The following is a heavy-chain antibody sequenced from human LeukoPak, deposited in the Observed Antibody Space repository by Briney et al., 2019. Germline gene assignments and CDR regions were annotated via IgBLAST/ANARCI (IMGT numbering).Heavy chain of an antibody. D-gene: IGHD5-18*01. CDR1: GGSISSFY. CDR2: IYYSGST. V-gene: IGHV4-59*01. J-gene: IGHJ4*02. Sequence: SETLSLTCTVSGGSISSFYWSWIRQSPGKGLEWIGSIYYSGSTDYNPSLKSRVTISVDTSKNQFSLKLSSVTAADTAVYYCARGRIARLPYFVYWGQGTLVTVSS. CDR3: ARGRIARLPYFVY.